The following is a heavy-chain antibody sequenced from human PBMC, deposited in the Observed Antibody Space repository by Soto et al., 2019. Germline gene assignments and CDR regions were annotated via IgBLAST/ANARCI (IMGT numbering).Heavy chain of an antibody. CDR2: VRPYNGDT. Sequence: ASVKVSCKTSGYVFTSFGISWVRQAPGQGLERMGWVRPYNGDTKYAEKFQGRVTMTRDTSTSTVYMELSSLRSEDTAVYYCATSGYSISDAFDIWGQGTMVTVSS. J-gene: IGHJ3*02. CDR1: GYVFTSFG. V-gene: IGHV1-18*04. CDR3: ATSGYSISDAFDI. D-gene: IGHD6-13*01.